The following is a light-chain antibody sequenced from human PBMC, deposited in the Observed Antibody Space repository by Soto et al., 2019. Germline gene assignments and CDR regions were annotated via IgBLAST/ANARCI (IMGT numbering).Light chain of an antibody. J-gene: IGLJ1*01. CDR1: SYDVGDYKY. Sequence: QSALTQPRSVSGSPGQSVTISCTGTSYDVGDYKYVSWYRQHPGKAPKLMIYDISERPSGVPDRFSGSKSGNTASLTISGLQSEDEADYYCCSYAGSYPYVFGTGTKLTVL. V-gene: IGLV2-11*01. CDR3: CSYAGSYPYV. CDR2: DIS.